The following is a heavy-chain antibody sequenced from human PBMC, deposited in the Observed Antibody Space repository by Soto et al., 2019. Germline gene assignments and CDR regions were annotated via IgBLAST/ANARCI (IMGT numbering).Heavy chain of an antibody. D-gene: IGHD6-19*01. CDR3: ARVAVAGTRVDY. CDR1: GGSISSGGYS. J-gene: IGHJ4*02. Sequence: SETLSLTCTVSGGSISSGGYSWSWIRQPPGKGLEWIGYIYHSGSTYYNPSLKSRVTISVDRSKNQFSLKLSSVTAADTAVYYCARVAVAGTRVDYWGQGTLVTVPQ. CDR2: IYHSGST. V-gene: IGHV4-30-2*01.